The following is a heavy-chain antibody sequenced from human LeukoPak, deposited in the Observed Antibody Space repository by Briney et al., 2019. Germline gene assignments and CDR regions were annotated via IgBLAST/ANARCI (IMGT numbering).Heavy chain of an antibody. Sequence: GGSLRLSCAASGFTFSDYYMSWIRQAPGKGLEWVSYISSSGSTIYYADSVKGRFTISRDNAKNSLYLQMNSLRAEDTAVYYCAKDDLREDDAFDIWGQGTMVTVSS. CDR1: GFTFSDYY. CDR3: AKDDLREDDAFDI. V-gene: IGHV3-11*04. CDR2: ISSSGSTI. J-gene: IGHJ3*02.